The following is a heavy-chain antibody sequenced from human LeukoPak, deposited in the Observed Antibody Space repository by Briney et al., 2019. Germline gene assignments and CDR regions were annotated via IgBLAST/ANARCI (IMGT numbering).Heavy chain of an antibody. CDR2: IIPIFGTA. Sequence: ASVKVSCKASGGTFSSYAISWVRQAPGQGLEWMGGIIPIFGTANYAQKFQGRVTITADKSTSTAYMELSSLRSEDTAVYYCARDPSLDAFDIWGQGTIVTVSS. V-gene: IGHV1-69*06. CDR1: GGTFSSYA. CDR3: ARDPSLDAFDI. J-gene: IGHJ3*02. D-gene: IGHD6-6*01.